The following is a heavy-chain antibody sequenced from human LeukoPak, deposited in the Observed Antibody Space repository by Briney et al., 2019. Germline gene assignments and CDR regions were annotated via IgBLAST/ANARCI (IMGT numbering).Heavy chain of an antibody. CDR1: GFTFSSYA. V-gene: IGHV3-30-3*01. CDR2: ISYDGSNK. J-gene: IGHJ4*02. CDR3: ARTFYDFWSGYYKGDYQPIDY. Sequence: PGGSLRLSCAASGFTFSSYAMHWVRQAPGKGLEWVAVISYDGSNKYYADSVKGRFTISRDNAKNSLYLQMNSLRAEDTAVYYCARTFYDFWSGYYKGDYQPIDYWGQGTLVTVSS. D-gene: IGHD3-3*01.